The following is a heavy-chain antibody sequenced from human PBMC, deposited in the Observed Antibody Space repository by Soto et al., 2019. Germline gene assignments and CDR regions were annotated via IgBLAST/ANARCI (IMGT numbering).Heavy chain of an antibody. D-gene: IGHD3-22*01. J-gene: IGHJ4*02. CDR1: GITLSNYA. V-gene: IGHV3-30*18. CDR2: ISYDGTKK. CDR3: ANGDSSGYYSPKGPLAY. Sequence: GGSLRLSCAASGITLSNYAMHWVRQAPGKGLEWVAIISYDGTKKNYVDSVKGRFTISRDNSKGTLYLQMNSLRAEDTALYYCANGDSSGYYSPKGPLAYWGQGTLVTVSS.